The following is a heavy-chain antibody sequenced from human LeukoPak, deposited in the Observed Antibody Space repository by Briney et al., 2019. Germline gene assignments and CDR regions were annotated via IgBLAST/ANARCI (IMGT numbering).Heavy chain of an antibody. J-gene: IGHJ4*02. CDR3: AKDKVIAARFSFDY. Sequence: PGGSLRLSCAASGFTFSSYGMHWVRQAPGKGLEWVAFVRYDGSNKYYADSVKGRFTISRDNSKNTLYLQMNSLRAEDTAVYYCAKDKVIAARFSFDYWGQGTLVTVSS. D-gene: IGHD6-6*01. CDR1: GFTFSSYG. V-gene: IGHV3-30*02. CDR2: VRYDGSNK.